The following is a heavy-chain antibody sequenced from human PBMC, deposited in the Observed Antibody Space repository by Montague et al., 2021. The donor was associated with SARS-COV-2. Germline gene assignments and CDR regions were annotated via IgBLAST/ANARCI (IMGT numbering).Heavy chain of an antibody. CDR2: INHSGST. V-gene: IGHV4-34*01. Sequence: SETLSLTCAVYGGSFSGYYWSWIRQPPGKGLEWIGEINHSGSTNYNPSLKSRVTISVDTSKNQFYLRLNSVTAADTAVYYCVSPSMILVLWGQGTLVTVSS. J-gene: IGHJ4*02. CDR3: VSPSMILVL. CDR1: GGSFSGYY. D-gene: IGHD3-22*01.